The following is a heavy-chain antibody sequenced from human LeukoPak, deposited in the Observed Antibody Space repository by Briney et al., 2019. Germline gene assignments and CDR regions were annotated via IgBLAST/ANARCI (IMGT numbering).Heavy chain of an antibody. V-gene: IGHV6-1*01. CDR2: TYYRSKWYN. CDR3: ARDSPPLNFYGSGSYYGSEYYFDY. Sequence: SQTLSLTCAISGDSVSSNSAAWSWIRQSPSRGLEWLGRTYYRSKWYNDYALSVKSRITINPDTSKNQFSLKLSSVTAADTAVYYCARDSPPLNFYGSGSYYGSEYYFDYWGQGTLVTVSS. CDR1: GDSVSSNSAA. J-gene: IGHJ4*02. D-gene: IGHD3-10*01.